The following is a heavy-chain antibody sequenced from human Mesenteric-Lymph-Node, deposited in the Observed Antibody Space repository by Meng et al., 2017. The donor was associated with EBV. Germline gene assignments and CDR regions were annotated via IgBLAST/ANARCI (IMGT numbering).Heavy chain of an antibody. V-gene: IGHV4-30-4*01. CDR3: ARGAYEGSGSKFAD. CDR1: GGCISMGGYY. J-gene: IGHJ4*02. Sequence: QVPPKGTGPGTGKQSQALSLTCAVSGGCISMGGYYWTWIRQPPGKGLEWIGYMYSSGSTYYNPSLESRFAMSLDTYKNQFSLRLTSVTAADTALYYCARGAYEGSGSKFADWGQGTLVTVSS. CDR2: MYSSGST. D-gene: IGHD3-10*01.